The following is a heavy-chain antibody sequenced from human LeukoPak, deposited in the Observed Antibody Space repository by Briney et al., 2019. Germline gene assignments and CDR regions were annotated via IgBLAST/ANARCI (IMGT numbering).Heavy chain of an antibody. CDR3: AKTYSEVWGSYPFDY. D-gene: IGHD3-16*02. V-gene: IGHV3-7*01. J-gene: IGHJ4*02. Sequence: GGSLRLSVTASGFTFGDYAMSWVPQPPGKGPEGVANIKHDGGEKYFVDSVKGRFTISRDNAKNSLYLQMTSLRAEDTAVYYCAKTYSEVWGSYPFDYWGQGTLVTVSS. CDR1: GFTFGDYA. CDR2: IKHDGGEK.